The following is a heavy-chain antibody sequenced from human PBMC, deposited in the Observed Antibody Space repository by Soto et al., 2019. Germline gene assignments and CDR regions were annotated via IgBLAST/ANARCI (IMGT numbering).Heavy chain of an antibody. CDR3: ATVTEYSSRGWFDP. CDR2: ISGSGGRT. D-gene: IGHD6-13*01. J-gene: IGHJ5*02. CDR1: GFTFSSYA. V-gene: IGHV3-23*01. Sequence: EVQLLESGGGLVQPGGSLRLSCAASGFTFSSYAMSWVRQAPGKGLEWVAAISGSGGRTYYADSAKGRFTISRDNSKNTLYLQMNSLRADDTAVYYCATVTEYSSRGWFDPWGQGTLVPVSS.